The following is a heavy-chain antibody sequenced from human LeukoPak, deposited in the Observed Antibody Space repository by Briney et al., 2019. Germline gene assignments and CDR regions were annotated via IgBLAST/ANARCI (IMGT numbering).Heavy chain of an antibody. V-gene: IGHV3-21*01. Sequence: GGSLRLSCAASGFTFSSYSMNWVRQAPGKGLEWVSSISSSSSYIYYADSVKGRFTISRDNAKNSLYLQMNSPRAEDTAVYYCARDPWEGAFDIWGQGTMVTVSS. CDR1: GFTFSSYS. CDR3: ARDPWEGAFDI. CDR2: ISSSSSYI. J-gene: IGHJ3*02. D-gene: IGHD1-26*01.